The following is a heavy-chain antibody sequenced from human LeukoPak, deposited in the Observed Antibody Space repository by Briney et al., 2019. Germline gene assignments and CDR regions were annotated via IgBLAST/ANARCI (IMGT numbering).Heavy chain of an antibody. J-gene: IGHJ4*02. V-gene: IGHV4-34*01. Sequence: GSLRLSCAASGFTFSDYYMSWIRQAPGKGLEWIGEINHSGSTNYNPSLKSRVTISVDTSKNQFSLKLSSVTAADTAVYYCAKVPTYYYDSSGSHGDYWGQGTLVTVSS. CDR2: INHSGST. CDR1: GFTFSDYY. CDR3: AKVPTYYYDSSGSHGDY. D-gene: IGHD3-22*01.